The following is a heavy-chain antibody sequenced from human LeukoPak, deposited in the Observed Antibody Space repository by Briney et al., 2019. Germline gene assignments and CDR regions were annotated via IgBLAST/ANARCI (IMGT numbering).Heavy chain of an antibody. V-gene: IGHV1-2*02. CDR3: ARADYDFWSGYYDY. D-gene: IGHD3-3*01. Sequence: ASVKVSCKASGYTFTSYGISWVRQAPGQGLEWMGWINPNSGGTNYAQKFQGRVTMTRDTSISTAYMELSRLRSDDTAVYYCARADYDFWSGYYDYWGQGTLVTVSS. J-gene: IGHJ4*02. CDR1: GYTFTSYG. CDR2: INPNSGGT.